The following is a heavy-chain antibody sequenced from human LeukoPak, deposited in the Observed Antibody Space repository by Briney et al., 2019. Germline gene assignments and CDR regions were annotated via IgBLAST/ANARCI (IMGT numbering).Heavy chain of an antibody. Sequence: SGGSLRLSCAASGFTFSDYYMSWIRQAPGKGLEWVSYINSSSSYTNYADSVKGRFTISRDNAKNSLYLQMNSLRAEDTAVYYCASGYAPATDYYYYGMDVWGKGTTVTVSS. CDR3: ASGYAPATDYYYYGMDV. D-gene: IGHD5-12*01. CDR1: GFTFSDYY. J-gene: IGHJ6*04. CDR2: INSSSSYT. V-gene: IGHV3-11*06.